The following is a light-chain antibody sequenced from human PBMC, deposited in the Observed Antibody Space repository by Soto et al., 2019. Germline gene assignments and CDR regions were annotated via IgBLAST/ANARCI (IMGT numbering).Light chain of an antibody. V-gene: IGKV3-11*01. CDR1: QSVRTY. CDR2: DVS. Sequence: VLTQSPATLSLSPGERATLSCRASQSVRTYLAWYQQKPGQAPRLLIHDVSDRATGIPARFSGSGSGTDFTLTIGSLEPEDFAVYYCQQRSSWPLTFCGGTKADI. CDR3: QQRSSWPLT. J-gene: IGKJ4*01.